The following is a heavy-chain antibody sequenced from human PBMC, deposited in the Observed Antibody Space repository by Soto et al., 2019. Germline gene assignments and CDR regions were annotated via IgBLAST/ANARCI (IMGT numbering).Heavy chain of an antibody. J-gene: IGHJ4*02. D-gene: IGHD3-10*01. CDR1: GFTFSSYA. CDR3: AKDAPYYYGSGSYYHTLKWSGPYSFDY. V-gene: IGHV3-23*01. Sequence: EVQLLESGGGLVQPGGSLRLSCAASGFTFSSYAMSWVRQAPGKGLEWVSAISGSGGSTYYADSVKGRFTISRDNSKNTLYLQMNSLRAEDTAVYYCAKDAPYYYGSGSYYHTLKWSGPYSFDYWGQGTLVTVSS. CDR2: ISGSGGST.